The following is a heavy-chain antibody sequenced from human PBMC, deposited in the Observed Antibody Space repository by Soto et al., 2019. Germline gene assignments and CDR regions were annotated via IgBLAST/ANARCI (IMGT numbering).Heavy chain of an antibody. V-gene: IGHV1-18*01. CDR1: GYTFTSYG. Sequence: QVQLAQSGAEVKKPGASVKVSCKASGYTFTSYGITWVRQAPGQGLEWMAWINPYTGNTKYAEKFLGRVTVTTDTSTATAYMEVRSLTSDDTAVFYCARVGVGIAGPRVWPYWGQGTPVTVSS. J-gene: IGHJ4*02. D-gene: IGHD3-16*01. CDR2: INPYTGNT. CDR3: ARVGVGIAGPRVWPY.